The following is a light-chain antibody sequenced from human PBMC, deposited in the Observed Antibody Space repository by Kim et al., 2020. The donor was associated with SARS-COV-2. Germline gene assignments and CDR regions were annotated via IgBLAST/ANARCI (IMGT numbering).Light chain of an antibody. CDR3: QQYNSAYT. V-gene: IGKV1-5*03. Sequence: LSASVGDRVTITCRASQSISSWLAWYQQKPGKAPKLLIYKASSLESWVPSRFSGSGSGTEFTLTISSLQPDDFATYYCQQYNSAYTFGQGTKLEI. CDR2: KAS. J-gene: IGKJ2*01. CDR1: QSISSW.